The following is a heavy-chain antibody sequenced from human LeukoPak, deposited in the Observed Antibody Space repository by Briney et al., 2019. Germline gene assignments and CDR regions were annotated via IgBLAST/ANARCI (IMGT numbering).Heavy chain of an antibody. Sequence: GSLRLSCAASGFTFTSYNMNWVRQAPGKGLEWVSYISSSTSTIYYADSVKGRFTVSRDNAKNSLSLQMNSLRAEDTAVYYCASQPEGGGYRYDSHPGYFDFWGQGTLVTVSS. CDR2: ISSSTSTI. V-gene: IGHV3-48*01. CDR1: GFTFTSYN. J-gene: IGHJ4*02. CDR3: ASQPEGGGYRYDSHPGYFDF. D-gene: IGHD5-18*01.